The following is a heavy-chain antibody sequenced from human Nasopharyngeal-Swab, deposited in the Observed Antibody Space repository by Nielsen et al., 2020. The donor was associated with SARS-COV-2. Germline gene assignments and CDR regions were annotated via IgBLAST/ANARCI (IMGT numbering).Heavy chain of an antibody. V-gene: IGHV3-11*04. D-gene: IGHD3-22*01. CDR2: ISSSGSTI. J-gene: IGHJ4*02. Sequence: SCAASGFTFSDYYMSWIRQAPGKGLEWVSYISSSGSTIYYADSVKGRFTISRDNAKNSLYLQMNSLRAEDTAVYYCARSSGYYYKNFDYWGQGTLVTVSS. CDR3: ARSSGYYYKNFDY. CDR1: GFTFSDYY.